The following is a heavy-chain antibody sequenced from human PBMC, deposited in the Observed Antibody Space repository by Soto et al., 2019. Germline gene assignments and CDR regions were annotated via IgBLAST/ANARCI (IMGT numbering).Heavy chain of an antibody. CDR2: MNPNSGNT. CDR1: GYTFTSYD. Sequence: ASVKVSCKASGYTFTSYDINWVRQATGQGLEWMGWMNPNSGNTGYAQKFQGRVTMTRNTSISTAYMELSSLRSEDTAVYYCARGDRSDHYYHYYTAVWGKGTTVTVSS. D-gene: IGHD3-22*01. CDR3: ARGDRSDHYYHYYTAV. V-gene: IGHV1-8*01. J-gene: IGHJ6*03.